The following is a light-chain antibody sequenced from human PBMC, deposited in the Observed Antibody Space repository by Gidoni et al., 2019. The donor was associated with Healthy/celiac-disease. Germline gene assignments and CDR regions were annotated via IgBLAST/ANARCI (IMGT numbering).Light chain of an antibody. J-gene: IGKJ2*01. CDR1: QSISSF. V-gene: IGKV1-39*01. CDR2: AAS. Sequence: DIQMTQSPSSLSASVGDRVTITCRASQSISSFLNWYQQKPGKAPKLLIYAASSLQSGVPSRFSGRGSGTDFTLTISNLQPEDFATYYCQQGYSTPRTFGQGTKLEIK. CDR3: QQGYSTPRT.